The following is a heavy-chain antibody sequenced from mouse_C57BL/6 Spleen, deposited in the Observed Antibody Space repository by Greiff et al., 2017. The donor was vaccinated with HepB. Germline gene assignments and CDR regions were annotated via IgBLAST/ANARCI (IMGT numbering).Heavy chain of an antibody. D-gene: IGHD4-1*01. CDR1: GYTFTSYW. CDR2: IHPNSGST. V-gene: IGHV1-64*01. J-gene: IGHJ3*01. Sequence: QVQLQQPGAELVKPGASVKLSCKASGYTFTSYWMHWVKQRPGQGLEWIGMIHPNSGSTNYNEKFKSKATLTVDKSSSTAYMQLSSLTSEDSAVYYCARGGLTGTSGFAYWGQGTLVTVSA. CDR3: ARGGLTGTSGFAY.